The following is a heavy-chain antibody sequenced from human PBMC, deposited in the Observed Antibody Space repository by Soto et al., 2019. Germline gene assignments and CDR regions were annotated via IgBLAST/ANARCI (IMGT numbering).Heavy chain of an antibody. D-gene: IGHD6-19*01. V-gene: IGHV1-69*06. CDR1: GGTFSSYA. Sequence: SVKVSCEASGGTFSSYAISGVRQAPGQALEWMGGIIPIFGTANYAQKFRGRVRITGDKSTSTAYMELSSLRSEDTAVYYCARAVTAKENSGWLEYYFDYWGQGTLVTVSS. CDR2: IIPIFGTA. CDR3: ARAVTAKENSGWLEYYFDY. J-gene: IGHJ4*02.